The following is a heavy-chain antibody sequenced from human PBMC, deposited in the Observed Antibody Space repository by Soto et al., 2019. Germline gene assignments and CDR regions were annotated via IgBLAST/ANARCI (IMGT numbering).Heavy chain of an antibody. CDR1: GGSISSGGYY. D-gene: IGHD3-10*01. V-gene: IGHV4-31*03. Sequence: SETLSLTCTVSGGSISSGGYYWSWIRQHPGKGLEWIGYIYYSGSTYYNPSLKSRVTISVDTSKNQFSLKLSSVTAADTAVYYCAREGPIGYYGSGSFDYWGQGTLVTVSS. CDR2: IYYSGST. J-gene: IGHJ4*02. CDR3: AREGPIGYYGSGSFDY.